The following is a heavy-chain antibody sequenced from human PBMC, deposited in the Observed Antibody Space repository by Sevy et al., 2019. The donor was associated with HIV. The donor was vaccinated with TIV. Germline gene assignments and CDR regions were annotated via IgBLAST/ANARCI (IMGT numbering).Heavy chain of an antibody. CDR3: AKDKAFRFLDYLPSNYYFDY. CDR2: ITNTGGDT. D-gene: IGHD3-3*01. Sequence: GGSLRLSCAASGFTFTDYAMSWVRQAPGKGLEWISTITNTGGDTYYADSVRGRFTISRDNSKNTLHLQMNSLRAEDTAVYYRAKDKAFRFLDYLPSNYYFDYWGQGTLVTVSS. CDR1: GFTFTDYA. J-gene: IGHJ4*02. V-gene: IGHV3-23*01.